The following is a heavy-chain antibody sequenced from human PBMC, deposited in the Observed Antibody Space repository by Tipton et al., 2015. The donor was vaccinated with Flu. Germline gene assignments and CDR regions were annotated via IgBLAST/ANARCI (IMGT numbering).Heavy chain of an antibody. V-gene: IGHV4-39*01. Sequence: LRLSCTVSGGSISSSSYYLGWIRQPPGKGLEWIGSIYYSGSTYYNPSLKSRVTISVDTSKNQFSLKLSSVTAADTAVYYCARPGPGIAVAGPFDYWGQGTLVTVSS. CDR3: ARPGPGIAVAGPFDY. D-gene: IGHD6-19*01. J-gene: IGHJ4*02. CDR1: GGSISSSSYY. CDR2: IYYSGST.